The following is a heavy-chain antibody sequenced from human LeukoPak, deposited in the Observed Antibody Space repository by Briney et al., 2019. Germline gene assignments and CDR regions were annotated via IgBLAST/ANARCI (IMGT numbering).Heavy chain of an antibody. Sequence: ASVKVPCKASGGTFSSYAISWVRQAPGQGLEWMGWISAYNGNTNYAQKLQGRVTMTTDTSTSTAYMELRSLRSDDTAVYYCAREGLIAAPYYYYYMDVWGKGTTVTVSS. V-gene: IGHV1-18*01. CDR1: GGTFSSYA. CDR3: AREGLIAAPYYYYYMDV. CDR2: ISAYNGNT. D-gene: IGHD6-13*01. J-gene: IGHJ6*03.